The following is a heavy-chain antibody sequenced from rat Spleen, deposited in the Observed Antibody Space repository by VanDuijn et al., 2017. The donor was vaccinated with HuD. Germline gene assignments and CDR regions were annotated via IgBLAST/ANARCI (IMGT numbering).Heavy chain of an antibody. D-gene: IGHD1-10*01. CDR2: ISYDGTYT. CDR1: GFTFSDYN. J-gene: IGHJ1*01. Sequence: EVQLVESGGGLVQPGRSLKLSCAASGFTFSDYNMAWVRQAPKKGLEWVATISYDGTYTYYRDSVKGRFTLSRDNAETTLYLQIDSLRSEDTATYYCAREGLTLDFWGPGTMVTVSS. CDR3: AREGLTLDF. V-gene: IGHV5-7*01.